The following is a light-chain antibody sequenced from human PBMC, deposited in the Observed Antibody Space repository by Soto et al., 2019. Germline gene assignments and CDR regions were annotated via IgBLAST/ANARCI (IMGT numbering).Light chain of an antibody. CDR3: QQYNNWPPLT. V-gene: IGKV3-15*01. CDR1: QSVSSN. CDR2: GAS. Sequence: EIVMTQSPATLSVSQGERATLSCRASQSVSSNLAWYQQKPGQAPRLLIYGASTRATGIPARFSGSGSGTEFNLTLSSLQSEDFSVYYCQQYNNWPPLTFGQGTKVEIK. J-gene: IGKJ1*01.